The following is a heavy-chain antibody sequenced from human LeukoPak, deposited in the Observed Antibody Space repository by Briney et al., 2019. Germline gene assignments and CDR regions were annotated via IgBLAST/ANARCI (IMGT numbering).Heavy chain of an antibody. CDR1: GYTFTSYY. Sequence: ASVKVSCKASGYTFTSYYMHWVRQAPGQGLEWMGIINPSGGSTSYAQKFQGRVTMTTDTSTTTAYMELRSLTSDDTAVYYCARVVENYYYYYMDVWGKGTTVTVSS. V-gene: IGHV1-46*01. J-gene: IGHJ6*03. CDR2: INPSGGST. CDR3: ARVVENYYYYYMDV. D-gene: IGHD1-26*01.